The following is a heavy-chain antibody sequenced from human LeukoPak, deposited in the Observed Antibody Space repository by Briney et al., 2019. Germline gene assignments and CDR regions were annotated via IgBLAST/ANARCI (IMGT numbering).Heavy chain of an antibody. CDR1: GYSFANYW. Sequence: GESLKISCKGSGYSFANYWIGWVRQMPGKGLEWMAIIYPGDSDTRYSPSFQGLVTLSADESISTAYLQWSSLKASDTAMYCCARHDFTSTGRIDYWGQGTLVTVSS. J-gene: IGHJ4*02. CDR2: IYPGDSDT. V-gene: IGHV5-51*01. CDR3: ARHDFTSTGRIDY. D-gene: IGHD3/OR15-3a*01.